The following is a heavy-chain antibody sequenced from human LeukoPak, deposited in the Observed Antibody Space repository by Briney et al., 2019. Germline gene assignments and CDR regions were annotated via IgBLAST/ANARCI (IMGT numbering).Heavy chain of an antibody. CDR2: IIPILGIA. D-gene: IGHD6-13*01. Sequence: SVSVSYRASGGTSNIYAISWVRPAPGQGLEWVGGIIPILGIANYAQKFQGRVTITADKSTSTAYMELSSLRSEDTAVYYCAKGGYGYWGQGTLVTVSS. V-gene: IGHV1-69*04. CDR1: GGTSNIYA. CDR3: AKGGYGY. J-gene: IGHJ4*02.